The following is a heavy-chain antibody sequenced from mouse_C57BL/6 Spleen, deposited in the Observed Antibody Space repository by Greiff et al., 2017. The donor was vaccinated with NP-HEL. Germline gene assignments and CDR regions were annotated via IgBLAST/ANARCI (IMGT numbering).Heavy chain of an antibody. J-gene: IGHJ4*01. CDR1: GYTFTDYE. Sequence: VQLQQSGAELVRPGASVTLSCKASGYTFTDYEMHWVKQTPVHGLEWIGAIDPETGGTAYNQKFKGKAILTADKSSSTAYMELRSLTSEDSAVYYCTRTGSTVVGRGEHYYAMDYWGQGTSVTVSS. D-gene: IGHD1-1*01. CDR2: IDPETGGT. V-gene: IGHV1-15*01. CDR3: TRTGSTVVGRGEHYYAMDY.